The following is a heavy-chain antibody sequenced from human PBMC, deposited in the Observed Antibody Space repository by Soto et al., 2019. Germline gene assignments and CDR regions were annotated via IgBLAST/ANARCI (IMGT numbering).Heavy chain of an antibody. CDR1: GFTFTNYA. Sequence: HPGGSLRLSCAASGFTFTNYAMTWVRQAPGKGLEWVSTISGGGSITYYADSLKGRFTISRDNSKNTLYLQINSLRAEDTAIYYCAKDAPDLSGWFYFDSWGQGTLVTVSS. V-gene: IGHV3-23*01. D-gene: IGHD6-19*01. J-gene: IGHJ4*02. CDR3: AKDAPDLSGWFYFDS. CDR2: ISGGGSIT.